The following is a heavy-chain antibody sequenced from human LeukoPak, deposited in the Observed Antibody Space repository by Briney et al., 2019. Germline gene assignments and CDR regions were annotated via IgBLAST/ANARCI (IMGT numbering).Heavy chain of an antibody. Sequence: SFKASGFTFINYYMHWVRQAPGKGLEWVALISYDGSTKYYADSVKGRFTISRDNSNNTLDLHMNSLRTEDTAVYYCAREESLVVVTARDAFDMWGQGTMITVSS. CDR2: ISYDGSTK. D-gene: IGHD2-21*02. CDR1: GFTFINYY. V-gene: IGHV3-30-3*01. CDR3: AREESLVVVTARDAFDM. J-gene: IGHJ3*02.